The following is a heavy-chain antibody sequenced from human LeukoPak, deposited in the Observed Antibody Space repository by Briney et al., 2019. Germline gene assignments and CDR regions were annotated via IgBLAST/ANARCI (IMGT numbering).Heavy chain of an antibody. J-gene: IGHJ4*02. Sequence: SAKVSCKASGGTFSSYAISWVRQAPGQGLEWMGGIIPIFGTANYAQKFQGRVTITADESTSTAYMELSSLRSEDTAVYYCARVWYYYDSSGYYWVYFDYWGQGTLVTVSS. D-gene: IGHD3-22*01. CDR3: ARVWYYYDSSGYYWVYFDY. CDR2: IIPIFGTA. CDR1: GGTFSSYA. V-gene: IGHV1-69*01.